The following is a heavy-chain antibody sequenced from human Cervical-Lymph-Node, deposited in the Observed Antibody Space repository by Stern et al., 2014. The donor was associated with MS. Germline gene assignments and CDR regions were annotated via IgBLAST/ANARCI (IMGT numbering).Heavy chain of an antibody. D-gene: IGHD3-10*02. J-gene: IGHJ6*02. V-gene: IGHV3-73*01. CDR2: IRSKANSYAT. CDR3: ARHPEHLFIHMDV. Sequence: VQLVESGGGLVQPGGSLKLSCAASGFTFSGSAMYWVRQASGKGLEGVVRIRSKANSYATAYAASVKGRFTISRDDSENTAYLQMNSLKTEDTAVYYCARHPEHLFIHMDVWGQGTTVTVSS. CDR1: GFTFSGSA.